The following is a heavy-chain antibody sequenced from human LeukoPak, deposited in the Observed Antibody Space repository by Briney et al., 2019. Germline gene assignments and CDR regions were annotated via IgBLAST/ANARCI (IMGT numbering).Heavy chain of an antibody. V-gene: IGHV4-59*01. CDR1: GGSISTYY. D-gene: IGHD5-18*01. J-gene: IGHJ4*02. CDR3: ARAGGGYSFDY. Sequence: SETLSLTCTVSGGSISTYYWSWIRQPPGKGLAWIGYSYYSGSTTHNPSLQSRVTISVDTSRNQFSLKLTSVTAADTAVYYCARAGGGYSFDYWGQGTLVTVSS. CDR2: SYYSGST.